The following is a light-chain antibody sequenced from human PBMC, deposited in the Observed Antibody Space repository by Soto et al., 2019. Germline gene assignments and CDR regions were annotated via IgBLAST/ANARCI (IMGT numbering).Light chain of an antibody. J-gene: IGKJ2*01. CDR3: QTADNFPKT. V-gene: IGKV1-12*01. CDR2: AIT. Sequence: DIQMTQAPSSVSASVGDRVTINCRASQAIKKELGGYEQKPGKATKLLIYAITNLWSGVPSRYSGRGSGTHFPLTINSQQPEDFEGFHCQTADNFPKTFGQETKLEIK. CDR1: QAIKKE.